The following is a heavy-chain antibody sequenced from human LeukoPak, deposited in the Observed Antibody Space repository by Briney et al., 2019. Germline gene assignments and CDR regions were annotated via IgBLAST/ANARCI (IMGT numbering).Heavy chain of an antibody. CDR1: GFTFSSYT. V-gene: IGHV3-48*02. J-gene: IGHJ4*02. CDR3: ARISGLGAREYLDH. Sequence: RAGGSLRLSCAASGFTFSSYTMNWVRQAPGKGREWVSYVSASGSATYYGDSVKGRFTISRDNAKNSVYMQMNSLRDEDTAVYYCARISGLGAREYLDHWGQGTLVTVSS. D-gene: IGHD2/OR15-2a*01. CDR2: VSASGSAT.